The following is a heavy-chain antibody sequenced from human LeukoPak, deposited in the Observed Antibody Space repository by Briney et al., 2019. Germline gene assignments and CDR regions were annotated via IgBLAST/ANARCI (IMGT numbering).Heavy chain of an antibody. CDR3: ARNRDGSDY. CDR2: INVDNDNT. CDR1: GYTFTHYS. J-gene: IGHJ4*02. V-gene: IGHV1-3*01. D-gene: IGHD3-10*01. Sequence: ASVKVSCKASGYTFTHYSIHWLRQAPGQSLEWMRWINVDNDNTIYSQNFQGRVTITRDTSANTAYMELSSLRTEDTAVYYCARNRDGSDYWGQGTPVTVSS.